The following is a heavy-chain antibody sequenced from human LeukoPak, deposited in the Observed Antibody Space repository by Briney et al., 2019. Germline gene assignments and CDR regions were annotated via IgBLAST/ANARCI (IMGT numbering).Heavy chain of an antibody. CDR3: ARDRGGSYSEIDY. CDR2: INTEGTTT. J-gene: IGHJ4*02. D-gene: IGHD1-26*01. CDR1: GFPLDTYW. V-gene: IGHV3-74*01. Sequence: PGGSLRLSCAASGFPLDTYWMHWVRQAPGKGLVWVSRINTEGTTTNYADSVKGRFTISRDNAKNSLYLQMSSLRAEDTAVYYCARDRGGSYSEIDYWGQGTLVTVSS.